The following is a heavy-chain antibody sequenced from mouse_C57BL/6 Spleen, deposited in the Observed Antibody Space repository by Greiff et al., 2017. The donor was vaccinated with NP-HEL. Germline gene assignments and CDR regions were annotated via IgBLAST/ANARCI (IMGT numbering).Heavy chain of an antibody. Sequence: VQLQQSGAELVMPGASVKLSCKASGYTFTSYWMHWVKQRPGQGLEWIGEIDPSDSYTNYNQKFKGKSTLTVDKSSSTAYMQLSSLTSEDSAVYYCARSGVVAKWYFDVWGTGTTVTVSS. CDR3: ARSGVVAKWYFDV. CDR2: IDPSDSYT. J-gene: IGHJ1*03. V-gene: IGHV1-69*01. D-gene: IGHD1-1*01. CDR1: GYTFTSYW.